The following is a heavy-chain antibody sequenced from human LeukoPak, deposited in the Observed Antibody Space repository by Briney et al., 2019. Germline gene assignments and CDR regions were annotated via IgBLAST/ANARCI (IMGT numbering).Heavy chain of an antibody. V-gene: IGHV1-18*04. CDR1: GYTFTSYG. J-gene: IGHJ5*02. D-gene: IGHD3-10*01. CDR2: ISAYNGNT. Sequence: ASVKVSCKASGYTFTSYGISWVRQDPGQGLEWMGWISAYNGNTNYAQKLQGRVTMTTDTSTSTAYMELRSLRSGDTAVYYCARGGYYYGSGIYPFDPWGQGTLVTVSS. CDR3: ARGGYYYGSGIYPFDP.